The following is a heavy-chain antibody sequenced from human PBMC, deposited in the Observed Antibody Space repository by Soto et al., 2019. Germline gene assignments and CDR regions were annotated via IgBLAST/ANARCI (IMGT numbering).Heavy chain of an antibody. D-gene: IGHD2-2*02. CDR3: ARGSRYCSSTSCYTGYWFDP. Sequence: ASVKVSCKASGYTFTSYDINWVRQATGQGPEWMGWMNPNSGNTGYAQKFQGRVTMTRNTSISTAYMELSSLRSEDTAVYYCARGSRYCSSTSCYTGYWFDPWGQGTLVTVSS. V-gene: IGHV1-8*01. CDR2: MNPNSGNT. J-gene: IGHJ5*02. CDR1: GYTFTSYD.